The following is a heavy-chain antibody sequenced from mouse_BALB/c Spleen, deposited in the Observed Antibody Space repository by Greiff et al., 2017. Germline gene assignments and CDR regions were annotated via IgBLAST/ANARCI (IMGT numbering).Heavy chain of an antibody. Sequence: EVKLVESGGSLVQPGGSRKLSCAASGFTFSSFGMHWVRQAPEKGLEWVAYISSGSSTIYYADTVKGRFTISRDNPKNTLFLQMTSLRSEDTAMYYCARHYYGSSPFDYWGQGTTLTVSS. V-gene: IGHV5-17*02. D-gene: IGHD1-1*01. J-gene: IGHJ2*01. CDR1: GFTFSSFG. CDR3: ARHYYGSSPFDY. CDR2: ISSGSSTI.